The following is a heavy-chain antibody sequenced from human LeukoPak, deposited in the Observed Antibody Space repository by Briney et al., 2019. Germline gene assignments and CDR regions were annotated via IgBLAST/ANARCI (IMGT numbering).Heavy chain of an antibody. Sequence: GGSLRLSCAASGFTFSNSAMSWVRQAPGKGLEWVSAISDSGGNTYYADSVKGRFTISRDNSKNTPYLQMSSLRAEDTAVYYCAKDSKKSSVYSSPDYWGQGTLVTVSS. D-gene: IGHD3-22*01. J-gene: IGHJ4*02. CDR2: ISDSGGNT. CDR3: AKDSKKSSVYSSPDY. V-gene: IGHV3-23*01. CDR1: GFTFSNSA.